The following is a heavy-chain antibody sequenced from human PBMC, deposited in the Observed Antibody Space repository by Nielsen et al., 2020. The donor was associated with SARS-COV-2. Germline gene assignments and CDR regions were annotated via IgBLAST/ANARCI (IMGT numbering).Heavy chain of an antibody. CDR1: GGSISSGGYY. Sequence: SETLSLTCTVSGGSISSGGYYWSWIRQHPGKGLEWIGYIYYSGSTYYNPSLKSRVTISVDTSKNQFSLKLSSVTAADTAVYYCARRLQQLATALAFDIWGQGTMVTVSS. CDR2: IYYSGST. V-gene: IGHV4-31*03. CDR3: ARRLQQLATALAFDI. J-gene: IGHJ3*02. D-gene: IGHD6-13*01.